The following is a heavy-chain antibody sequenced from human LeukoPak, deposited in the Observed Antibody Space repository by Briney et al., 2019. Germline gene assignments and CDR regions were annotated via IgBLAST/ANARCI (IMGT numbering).Heavy chain of an antibody. V-gene: IGHV3-23*01. D-gene: IGHD3-16*01. CDR1: GFTFSSYA. CDR3: AKTDSRPFANPGPYFDY. Sequence: PGGSLRLSCGASGFTFSSYAMSWVRQAPGKGLEWVSAISGSGGSTYYADSVKGRFTISRDNSKNTLYLQMNSLRAEDTAVYYCAKTDSRPFANPGPYFDYWGQGTLVTVSS. J-gene: IGHJ4*02. CDR2: ISGSGGST.